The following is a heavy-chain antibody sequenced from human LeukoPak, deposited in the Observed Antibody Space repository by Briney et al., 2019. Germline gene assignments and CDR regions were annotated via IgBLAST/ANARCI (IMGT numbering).Heavy chain of an antibody. CDR2: IYYNGST. CDR3: VRGNYDNRGYSNAFDI. Sequence: KPSGTLSLTCTVSDASISSSYWSWIRQAPGKRLEWIGYIYYNGSTNSNPSLKSRVTISADTSKNQFSLKLNSVTAADTAVYYCVRGNYDNRGYSNAFDIWGQGAMVTVSS. D-gene: IGHD3-22*01. V-gene: IGHV4-59*01. J-gene: IGHJ3*02. CDR1: DASISSSY.